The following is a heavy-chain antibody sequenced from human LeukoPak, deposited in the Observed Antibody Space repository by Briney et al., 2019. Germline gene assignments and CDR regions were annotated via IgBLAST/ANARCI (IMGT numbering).Heavy chain of an antibody. Sequence: SVKVSCKASGGIFRSYAISWVRQAPGQGLEWMGGIDPILGTANYAHKFQDRVTITADKSTSTAYMELSSLRSEDTAVYYCARGVDCSSTSCYSGYYYYMDVWVKGTTVTVSS. V-gene: IGHV1-69*10. CDR1: GGIFRSYA. CDR3: ARGVDCSSTSCYSGYYYYMDV. CDR2: IDPILGTA. J-gene: IGHJ6*03. D-gene: IGHD2-2*01.